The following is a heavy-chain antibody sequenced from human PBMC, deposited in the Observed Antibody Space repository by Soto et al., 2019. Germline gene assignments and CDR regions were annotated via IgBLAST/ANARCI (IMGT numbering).Heavy chain of an antibody. D-gene: IGHD3-10*01. J-gene: IGHJ6*02. CDR2: ISYDGSNK. CDR1: GYTFSSYA. V-gene: IGHV3-30-3*01. Sequence: HPGGSLRLSCAASGYTFSSYAMHWVRQAQGKGLEWVAVISYDGSNKYYAASVKGRFTISRDNSKTTLYLQMNSLRAEDTAVYYCARASQLLWFGELSPSYYYACGMDVWGQGTTVTAP. CDR3: ARASQLLWFGELSPSYYYACGMDV.